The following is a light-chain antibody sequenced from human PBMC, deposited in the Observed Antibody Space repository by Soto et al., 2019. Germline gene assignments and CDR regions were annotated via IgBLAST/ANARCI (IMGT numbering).Light chain of an antibody. Sequence: EIVMTQSPATLSVSPGERATLSCRASQSVSSNLAWYQQKPAQAPRLLIYGASTRATGIPARFSGSGSGTDFTLTISSLQSEDSAVYYCQQYNNWPPKYTFGQGTKLEIK. J-gene: IGKJ2*01. CDR3: QQYNNWPPKYT. CDR2: GAS. V-gene: IGKV3-15*01. CDR1: QSVSSN.